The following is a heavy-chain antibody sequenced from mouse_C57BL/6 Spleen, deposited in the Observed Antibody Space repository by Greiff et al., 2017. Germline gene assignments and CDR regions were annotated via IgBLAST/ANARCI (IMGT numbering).Heavy chain of an antibody. D-gene: IGHD2-4*01. CDR3: VSDYGWYFDV. Sequence: EVMLVESGGGLVQPKGSLKLSCAASGFSFNTYAMNWVRQAPGKGLEWVARIRSKSNNYATYYADSVKDRFTISRDDSESMLYLQMNNLKTEDTAMYYCVSDYGWYFDVWGTGTTVTVSS. J-gene: IGHJ1*03. CDR1: GFSFNTYA. CDR2: IRSKSNNYAT. V-gene: IGHV10-1*01.